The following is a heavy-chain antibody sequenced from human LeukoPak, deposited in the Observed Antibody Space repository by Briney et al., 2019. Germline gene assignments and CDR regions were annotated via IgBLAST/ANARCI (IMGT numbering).Heavy chain of an antibody. Sequence: GGSLRLSCAASGFTFSSYGMSWVRQAPGKGLEWVSAISGSGGSTYYADSVKGRFTISRDNSKNTLYLQMNSLRAEDTAVYYCAKNGMVWIYYFDYWGQGTLVTVSS. D-gene: IGHD1-1*01. CDR1: GFTFSSYG. CDR2: ISGSGGST. CDR3: AKNGMVWIYYFDY. J-gene: IGHJ4*02. V-gene: IGHV3-23*01.